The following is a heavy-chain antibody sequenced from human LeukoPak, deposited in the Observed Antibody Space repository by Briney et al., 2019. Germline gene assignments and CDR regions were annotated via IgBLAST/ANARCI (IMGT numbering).Heavy chain of an antibody. Sequence: GGSLRLSCAASGFTFDDYAMHWVRQAPGKGLEWVSLISGDGGSTYYADSVKGRFTISRDNSKNTLYLQMNSLRAEDTAVYYCARDHSSGWYSDYFDYWGQGTLVTVSS. V-gene: IGHV3-43*02. J-gene: IGHJ4*02. CDR1: GFTFDDYA. CDR3: ARDHSSGWYSDYFDY. D-gene: IGHD6-19*01. CDR2: ISGDGGST.